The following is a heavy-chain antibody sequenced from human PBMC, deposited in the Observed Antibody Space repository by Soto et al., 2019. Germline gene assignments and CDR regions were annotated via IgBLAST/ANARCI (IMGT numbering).Heavy chain of an antibody. J-gene: IGHJ4*02. CDR2: INTSGST. CDR1: GGSISNHY. D-gene: IGHD4-17*01. Sequence: QVQLQESGPGLVKPSETLSLICTVSGGSISNHYWSWMRQPAGEGLEWIGRINTSGSTNYNPSLKSRVTMSVDMSKNQFSLKLSSVTAADTAVYYCARDFGDYRVFDFWGQGTLVTVSS. V-gene: IGHV4-4*07. CDR3: ARDFGDYRVFDF.